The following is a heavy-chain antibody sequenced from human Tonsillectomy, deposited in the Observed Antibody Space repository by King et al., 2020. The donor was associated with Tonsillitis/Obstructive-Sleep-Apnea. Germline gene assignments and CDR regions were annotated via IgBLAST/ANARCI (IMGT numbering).Heavy chain of an antibody. V-gene: IGHV4-59*01. J-gene: IGHJ4*02. Sequence: QLQESGPGLVKPSETLSLTCTVSGGSISSYYWSWIRQPPGKGLEWIGYIYYRGSTNYNPSLKSRVTISVDTSKNQFSLKLSSVPAADTAVYYCASYYDFWSGYPYWGQGTLVTVSS. CDR1: GGSISSYY. D-gene: IGHD3-3*01. CDR2: IYYRGST. CDR3: ASYYDFWSGYPY.